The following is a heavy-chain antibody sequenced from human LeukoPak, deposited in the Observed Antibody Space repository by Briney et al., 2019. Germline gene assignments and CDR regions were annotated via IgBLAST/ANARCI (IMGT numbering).Heavy chain of an antibody. CDR1: GYTFINYG. D-gene: IGHD6-19*01. CDR2: ISAYNGDT. V-gene: IGHV1-18*01. Sequence: ASVKVSCKASGYTFINYGISWVRQAPGQGLEWMGWISAYNGDTNYAQKFQGRVTITADKSTSTAYMELSSLRSEDTAVYYCARASQEAGIDYWGQGTLVAVSS. CDR3: ARASQEAGIDY. J-gene: IGHJ4*02.